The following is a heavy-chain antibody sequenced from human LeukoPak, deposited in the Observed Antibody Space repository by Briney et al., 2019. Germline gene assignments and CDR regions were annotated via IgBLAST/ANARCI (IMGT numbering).Heavy chain of an antibody. Sequence: GASVKVSCKASGYTFTSYGISWVRQAPGQGLEWMGWISAYNGNTNYAQKLQGRVTMTTDTSTSIAYMELRSLRSDDTAVYYCARVEAPIVVVSSFDYWGRGTLVTVSS. D-gene: IGHD3-22*01. CDR3: ARVEAPIVVVSSFDY. V-gene: IGHV1-18*01. CDR2: ISAYNGNT. J-gene: IGHJ4*02. CDR1: GYTFTSYG.